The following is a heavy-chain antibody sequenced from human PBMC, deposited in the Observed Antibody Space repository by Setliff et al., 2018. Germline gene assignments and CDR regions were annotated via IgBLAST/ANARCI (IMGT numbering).Heavy chain of an antibody. J-gene: IGHJ4*02. Sequence: SETLSLTCTVSGGSISSGTFYWTWLRQPAGKGLEWIGHIYSSGNINYNPSLVSRVTISIDTSKSQFSLRLSSVTAADTAVYYCARVGGLLVATMPFDYWGQGTLVTVSS. CDR3: ARVGGLLVATMPFDY. CDR2: IYSSGNI. CDR1: GGSISSGTFY. D-gene: IGHD5-12*01. V-gene: IGHV4-61*09.